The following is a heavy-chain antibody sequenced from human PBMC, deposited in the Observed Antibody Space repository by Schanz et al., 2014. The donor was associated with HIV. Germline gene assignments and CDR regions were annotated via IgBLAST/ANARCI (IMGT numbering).Heavy chain of an antibody. D-gene: IGHD3-22*01. CDR2: ISYDGSVK. J-gene: IGHJ4*02. Sequence: VQLVETGGGLIQPGGSLRLSCAVSGFTISSNYMSWVRQAPGKGLEWVAFISYDGSVKSYGDSVKGRFTVSRDDSKNTVYVQMDSLTAEDTAVYYCAKDGYSSAYYIDYWGQGTLVTVSS. CDR1: GFTISSNY. CDR3: AKDGYSSAYYIDY. V-gene: IGHV3-30*18.